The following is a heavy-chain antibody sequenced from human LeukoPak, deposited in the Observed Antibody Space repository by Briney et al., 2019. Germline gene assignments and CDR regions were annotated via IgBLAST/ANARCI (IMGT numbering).Heavy chain of an antibody. CDR2: IIPILGIA. J-gene: IGHJ4*02. Sequence: ASVKVSCKASGGTFSSYAISWVRQAPGQGLEWMGRIIPILGIANYAQKLQGRVTMTTDTSTSTAYMELRSLRSDDTAVYYCARVLRTDLPTYYDILTGYYPFDYWGQGTLVTVSS. D-gene: IGHD3-9*01. CDR1: GGTFSSYA. V-gene: IGHV1-69*04. CDR3: ARVLRTDLPTYYDILTGYYPFDY.